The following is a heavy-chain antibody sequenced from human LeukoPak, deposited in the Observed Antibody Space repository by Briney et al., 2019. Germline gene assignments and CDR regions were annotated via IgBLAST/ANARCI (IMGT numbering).Heavy chain of an antibody. CDR1: GGSISSGGYS. J-gene: IGHJ6*03. D-gene: IGHD3-22*01. V-gene: IGHV4-30-2*01. Sequence: PSQTLSLTCAVSGGSISSGGYSWSWIRQPPGTGLEWIGEINHSGSTNYNPSLKSRVTISVDMSKNQFSLKLSSVTAADTAVYYCARSGDSSGYYYYYYYMDVWGKGTTVTVSS. CDR2: INHSGST. CDR3: ARSGDSSGYYYYYYYMDV.